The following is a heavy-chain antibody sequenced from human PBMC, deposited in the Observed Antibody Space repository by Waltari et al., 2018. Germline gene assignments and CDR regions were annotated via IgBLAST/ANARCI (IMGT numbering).Heavy chain of an antibody. J-gene: IGHJ4*02. CDR3: VRDHWGPDY. CDR1: GLHFTDSC. D-gene: IGHD7-27*01. CDR2: IHKDGSEK. V-gene: IGHV3-7*01. Sequence: EVHIVESGADLVQPGGSLRHYGAASGLHFTDSCMSWVRKAPGNGPEWVANIHKDGSEKNYVDYVKGRFTISRDNAKDSVYLQMNSLRADDTAMYYCVRDHWGPDYWGQGTLVTVSS.